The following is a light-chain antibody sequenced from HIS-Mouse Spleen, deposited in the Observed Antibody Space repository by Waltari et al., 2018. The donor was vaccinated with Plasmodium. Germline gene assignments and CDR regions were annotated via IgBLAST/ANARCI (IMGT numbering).Light chain of an antibody. V-gene: IGKV1-39*01. Sequence: DIQMTPSPSSLSASVGERVTITCRGSQRISSYLNWYQQKPGKAPKLLIYAASSLQSGVPSRFSGSGSWTDFTLTISSLQPEDFATYYCQQSYSTPWTFGQGTKVEIK. CDR1: QRISSY. CDR3: QQSYSTPWT. CDR2: AAS. J-gene: IGKJ1*01.